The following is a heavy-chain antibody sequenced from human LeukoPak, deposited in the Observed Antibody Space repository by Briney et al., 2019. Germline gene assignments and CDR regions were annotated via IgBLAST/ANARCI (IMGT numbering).Heavy chain of an antibody. V-gene: IGHV3-21*01. CDR1: GFTFSSYS. D-gene: IGHD6-13*01. Sequence: PGGSLRLSCAASGFTFSSYSMNWVRQAPGKGLEWVSSISSSSSYIYYADSVKGRFTISRDNAKNSLYLQTNSLRAEDTAVYYCARDLGSSSWNGAFDYWGQGTLVTVSS. CDR2: ISSSSSYI. J-gene: IGHJ4*02. CDR3: ARDLGSSSWNGAFDY.